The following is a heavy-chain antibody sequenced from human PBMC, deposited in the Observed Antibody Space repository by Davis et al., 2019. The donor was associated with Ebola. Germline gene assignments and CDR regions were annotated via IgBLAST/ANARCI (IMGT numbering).Heavy chain of an antibody. CDR1: GGSFSGYS. Sequence: MPSETLSLTCAVHGGSFSGYSWSWIRQSPGKGVEWIGESIDSGSPNYNPPLKSRVSISVDTSKNQFSLRLTFVTAADTAVYYCARVVGATTSWFDPWGQGTLVTVSS. V-gene: IGHV4-34*12. CDR3: ARVVGATTSWFDP. CDR2: SIDSGSP. D-gene: IGHD1-26*01. J-gene: IGHJ5*02.